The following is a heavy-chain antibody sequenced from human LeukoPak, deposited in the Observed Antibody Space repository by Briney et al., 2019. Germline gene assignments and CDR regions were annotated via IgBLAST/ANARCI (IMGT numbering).Heavy chain of an antibody. Sequence: PGGSLRLSSAASGFMLDYYGRSWVRQAPGKGLEWVSGINWNGGRTGYADSVKGRFTISRDNAKNSLYLQMNSLRAEDTALYYCARDYIYGDYPGYWGQGTLVTVSS. CDR2: INWNGGRT. J-gene: IGHJ4*02. V-gene: IGHV3-20*03. CDR3: ARDYIYGDYPGY. CDR1: GFMLDYYG. D-gene: IGHD4-17*01.